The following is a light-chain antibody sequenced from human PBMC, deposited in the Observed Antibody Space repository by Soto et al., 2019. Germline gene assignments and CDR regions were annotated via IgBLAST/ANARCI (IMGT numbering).Light chain of an antibody. CDR3: CSYVGSPYV. J-gene: IGLJ1*01. CDR2: DVS. V-gene: IGLV2-11*01. CDR1: SSDVGGYNY. Sequence: QSVLTQPRSVSGSPGQSVTISCTGTSSDVGGYNYVSWYQQHPGKAPKLMIYDVSKRPSGVPDRFSGSKSGNTASLTISGLQAEDEADYYCCSYVGSPYVFGTGTKATVL.